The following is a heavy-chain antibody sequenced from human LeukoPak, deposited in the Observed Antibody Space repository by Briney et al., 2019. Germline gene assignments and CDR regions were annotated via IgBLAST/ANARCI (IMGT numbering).Heavy chain of an antibody. CDR2: ITASSTAI. D-gene: IGHD4-17*01. J-gene: IGHJ4*02. Sequence: GGSLRLSCAASGFTFNTYTMNWVRQAPGKGLEWVSSITASSTAIYSADSVKGRFTISRDNAKNFLYLQMNSLRVEDTAVYYCARDSWVTIDDVFDYWGQGTLVTVSP. V-gene: IGHV3-21*01. CDR3: ARDSWVTIDDVFDY. CDR1: GFTFNTYT.